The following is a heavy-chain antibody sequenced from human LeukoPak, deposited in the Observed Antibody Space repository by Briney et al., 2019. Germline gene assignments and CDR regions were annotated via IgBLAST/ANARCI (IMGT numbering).Heavy chain of an antibody. CDR2: INTNTGIP. CDR1: GYTFTSYD. D-gene: IGHD4-11*01. V-gene: IGHV7-4-1*02. CDR3: ARYYYSNTMIYHYYGLDV. Sequence: GASVKVSCKASGYTFTSYDINWVRQAPGQGLEWMGWINTNTGIPTYAQGFTGRFVFSLDTSVSTAYLQISSLETGDTAVYYCARYYYSNTMIYHYYGLDVWGQGTTVTVSS. J-gene: IGHJ6*02.